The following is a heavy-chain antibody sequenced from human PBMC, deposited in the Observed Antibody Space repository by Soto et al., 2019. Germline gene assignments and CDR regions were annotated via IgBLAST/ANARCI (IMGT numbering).Heavy chain of an antibody. CDR1: GFTFSSYA. V-gene: IGHV3-30-3*01. Sequence: GGSLRLSCAASGFTFSSYAMHWVRQAPGKGLEWVAVISYDGSNKYYADSVKGRFTISRDNSKNTLYLQMNSLRAEDTAVYYCARDRFPAFELGYGMDVWGQGTTVTVSS. J-gene: IGHJ6*02. D-gene: IGHD6-13*01. CDR2: ISYDGSNK. CDR3: ARDRFPAFELGYGMDV.